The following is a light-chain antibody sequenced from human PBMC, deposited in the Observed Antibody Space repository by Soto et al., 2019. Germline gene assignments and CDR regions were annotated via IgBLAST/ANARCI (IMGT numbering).Light chain of an antibody. V-gene: IGLV3-21*04. Sequence: SYELTQPPSVSVAREKTARLTCGGANFGSKRVHWYRQKPGQAPVLVMYYDSDRPSGIPERFSGSNSGNTATLTINRVEAGDEADYYCQVWDITTDHYVFGTGTKLTVL. CDR3: QVWDITTDHYV. J-gene: IGLJ1*01. CDR1: NFGSKR. CDR2: YDS.